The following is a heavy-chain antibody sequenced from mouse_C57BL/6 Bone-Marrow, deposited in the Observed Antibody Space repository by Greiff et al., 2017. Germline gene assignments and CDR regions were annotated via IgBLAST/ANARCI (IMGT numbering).Heavy chain of an antibody. CDR3: ARPYFDD. CDR2: ISPRSGNT. V-gene: IGHV1-81*01. Sequence: QVQLQQSGAELARPGASVKLSCKASGYTFTSYGISWVKQRTGQGLEWIGEISPRSGNTYYNEKFKGKATLTAYKSTSTAYMELRSLTSEDSAVYFCARPYFDDWGQGTTLTVSS. J-gene: IGHJ2*01. CDR1: GYTFTSYG.